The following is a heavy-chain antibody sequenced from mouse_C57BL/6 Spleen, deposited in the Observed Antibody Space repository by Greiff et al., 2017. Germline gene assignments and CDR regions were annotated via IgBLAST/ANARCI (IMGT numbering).Heavy chain of an antibody. V-gene: IGHV14-4*01. D-gene: IGHD1-1*01. Sequence: EVQLQQSGAELVRPGASVKLSCTASGFNIKDDYMHWVKQRPEQGLEWIGWIDPENGDTEYASKFQGKATITADPSSNTAYLQLSSLTSEDTAVYYCSLYYYGSRPFDYWGQGTTLTVSS. CDR3: SLYYYGSRPFDY. CDR2: IDPENGDT. J-gene: IGHJ2*01. CDR1: GFNIKDDY.